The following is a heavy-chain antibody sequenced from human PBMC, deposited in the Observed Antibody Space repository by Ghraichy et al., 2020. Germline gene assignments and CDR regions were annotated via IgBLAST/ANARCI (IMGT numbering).Heavy chain of an antibody. CDR1: GFTFSSYW. D-gene: IGHD6-6*01. V-gene: IGHV3-7*01. CDR2: IKQDGSEK. J-gene: IGHJ3*02. CDR3: AREGSSSSDAFDI. Sequence: GSLRLSCAASGFTFSSYWMSWVRQAPGKGLEWVANIKQDGSEKYYVDPVKGRFTISRDNAKNSLYLQMNSLRAEDTAVYYCAREGSSSSDAFDIWGQGTMVTVSS.